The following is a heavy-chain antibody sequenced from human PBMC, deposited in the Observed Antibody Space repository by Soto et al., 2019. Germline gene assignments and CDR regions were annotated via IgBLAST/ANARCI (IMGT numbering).Heavy chain of an antibody. V-gene: IGHV4-4*02. J-gene: IGHJ4*02. D-gene: IGHD2-8*01. CDR1: GGSISSSNW. CDR2: IYHSGST. Sequence: SETLSLTCAVSGGSISSSNWWSWARQPPGKGLEWIGEIYHSGSTNYNPSLKSRVTISVDKSKNQFSLKLSSVTAADTAVYYCAISVYAIWRRGYYFDYWGQGTLVTVSS. CDR3: AISVYAIWRRGYYFDY.